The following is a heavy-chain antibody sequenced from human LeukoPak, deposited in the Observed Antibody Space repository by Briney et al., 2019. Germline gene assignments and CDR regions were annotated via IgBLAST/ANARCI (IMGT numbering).Heavy chain of an antibody. V-gene: IGHV4-39*07. Sequence: VKPSETLSLTCTVSGGSISSSSYYWGWIRQPPGKGLEWIGSIYYSGSTYYNPSLKSRVTISVDTSKNQFSLKLSSVTAADTAVYYCARDIQSDFAYDFWSGYTGDAFDIWGQGTMVTVSS. J-gene: IGHJ3*02. CDR1: GGSISSSSYY. CDR2: IYYSGST. D-gene: IGHD3-3*01. CDR3: ARDIQSDFAYDFWSGYTGDAFDI.